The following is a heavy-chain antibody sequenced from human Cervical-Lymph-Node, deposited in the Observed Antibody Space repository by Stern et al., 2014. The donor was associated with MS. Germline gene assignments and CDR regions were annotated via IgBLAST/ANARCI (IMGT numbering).Heavy chain of an antibody. J-gene: IGHJ2*01. D-gene: IGHD2-15*01. V-gene: IGHV4-59*01. CDR2: IYYSGST. Sequence: VQLEESGPGLVKPSETLSLTCTVSGGSISGYYWSWIRQPPGKGLEWIVYIYYSGSTNYNPSLKSRVTISVDTSKNQFSLNLSSVTAEDTAVYYCARDTYCSGGTCFYWYFDLWGRGTRVTVSS. CDR3: ARDTYCSGGTCFYWYFDL. CDR1: GGSISGYY.